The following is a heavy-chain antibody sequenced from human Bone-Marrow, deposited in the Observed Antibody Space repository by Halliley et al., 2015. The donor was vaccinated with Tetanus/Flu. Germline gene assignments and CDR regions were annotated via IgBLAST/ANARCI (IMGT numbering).Heavy chain of an antibody. D-gene: IGHD3-16*01. Sequence: TLSLTCTVSGASITNYYWSWIRQPPGKGLEWIGYMFYSGITSYTPSLQSRVTMSVDTSKKQISLELTSVTAADTAVYYCARGGGNYYYALGVWGQGTTVTVSS. V-gene: IGHV4-59*01. CDR1: GASITNYY. CDR3: ARGGGNYYYALGV. J-gene: IGHJ6*02. CDR2: MFYSGIT.